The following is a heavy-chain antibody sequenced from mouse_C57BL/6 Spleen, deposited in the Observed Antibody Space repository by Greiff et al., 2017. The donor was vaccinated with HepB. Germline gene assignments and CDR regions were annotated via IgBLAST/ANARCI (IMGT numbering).Heavy chain of an antibody. CDR3: ARDDGPFDY. CDR2: INYDGSST. J-gene: IGHJ2*01. V-gene: IGHV5-16*01. Sequence: EVKVVESEGGLVQPGSSMKLSCTASGFTFSDYYMAWVRQVPEKGLEWVANINYDGSSTYYLDSLKSRFIISRDNAKNILYLQMSSLKSEDTATYYCARDDGPFDYWGQGTTLTVSS. CDR1: GFTFSDYY.